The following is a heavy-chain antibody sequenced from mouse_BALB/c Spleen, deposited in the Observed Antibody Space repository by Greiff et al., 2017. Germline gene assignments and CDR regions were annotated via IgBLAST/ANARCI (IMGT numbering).Heavy chain of an antibody. Sequence: VQLQQSGAELARPGASVKLSCKASGYTFTDYYINWVKQRTGQGLEWIGEIYPGSGNTYYNEKFKGKATLTADKSSSTAYMQLSSLTSEDSAVYFCARRSYYYGSSYVYCDYWGQGTTLTVSS. D-gene: IGHD1-1*01. CDR1: GYTFTDYY. J-gene: IGHJ2*01. CDR3: ARRSYYYGSSYVYCDY. V-gene: IGHV1-77*01. CDR2: IYPGSGNT.